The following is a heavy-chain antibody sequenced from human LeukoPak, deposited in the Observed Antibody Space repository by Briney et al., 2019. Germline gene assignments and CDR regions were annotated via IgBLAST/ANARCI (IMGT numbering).Heavy chain of an antibody. CDR3: AREEVDYGATFAH. CDR2: INPNSGGT. J-gene: IGHJ4*02. Sequence: ASVKVSCKSSGYTFSAYYMHWVRQAPGQGLEWMGWINPNSGGTNYAHKFQGRVTMTRDTSINTAYMELSRLRSDDTAVYYCAREEVDYGATFAHWGQGTLVTVSS. CDR1: GYTFSAYY. D-gene: IGHD4-17*01. V-gene: IGHV1-2*07.